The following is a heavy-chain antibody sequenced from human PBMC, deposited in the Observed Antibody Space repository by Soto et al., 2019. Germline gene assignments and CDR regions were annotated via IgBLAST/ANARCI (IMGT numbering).Heavy chain of an antibody. V-gene: IGHV4-59*08. Sequence: QVQLQESGPGLVKPSETLSVTCTVSGGSIRSYYWSWIRQPPGKGLEWIGYIYYSGSTNYNPSLKSRVTISVDTSKNQFSLKLNFVTAADTAVYYCARRYGDASDYWGQGTLVTVSS. CDR1: GGSIRSYY. CDR3: ARRYGDASDY. J-gene: IGHJ4*02. D-gene: IGHD4-17*01. CDR2: IYYSGST.